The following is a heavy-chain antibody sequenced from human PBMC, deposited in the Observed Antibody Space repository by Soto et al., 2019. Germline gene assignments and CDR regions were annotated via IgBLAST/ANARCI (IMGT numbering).Heavy chain of an antibody. D-gene: IGHD3-22*01. CDR2: ISGSGGST. V-gene: IGHV3-23*01. CDR3: AKEIGYYDSSGLSPEWFDP. J-gene: IGHJ5*02. Sequence: EVQLLESGGGLVQPGGSLRLSCAASGFTFSSYAMSWVRQAPGKGLEWVSAISGSGGSTYYADSVKGRFTISRDNSKNTLYLQMNSLRAEGTAVYYCAKEIGYYDSSGLSPEWFDPWGQGTLVTGSS. CDR1: GFTFSSYA.